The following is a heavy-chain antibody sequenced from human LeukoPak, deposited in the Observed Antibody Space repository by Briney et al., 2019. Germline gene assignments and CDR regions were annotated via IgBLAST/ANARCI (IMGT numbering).Heavy chain of an antibody. J-gene: IGHJ4*02. CDR3: ARAHIDCSSTSCYWGLPQGQSDY. Sequence: PSETLSLTCTVSGGSISSSSYYWGWIRQPPGKGLEWIGSIYYSGSTYYNPSLKSRVTISVDTSKNQFSLKLSSVTAADTAVYYCARAHIDCSSTSCYWGLPQGQSDYWGQGTLVTVSS. CDR1: GGSISSSSYY. CDR2: IYYSGST. V-gene: IGHV4-39*07. D-gene: IGHD2-2*01.